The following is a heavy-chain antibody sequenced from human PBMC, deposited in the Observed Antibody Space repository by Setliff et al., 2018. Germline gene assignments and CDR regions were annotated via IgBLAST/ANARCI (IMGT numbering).Heavy chain of an antibody. J-gene: IGHJ6*03. CDR2: IYIGGSA. CDR1: GGSISGYY. CDR3: AREQWLDPPGYYYMDV. Sequence: PSETLSLTCTVSGGSISGYYWSWIRQPAGKGPEWIGHIYIGGSANYNPSLKSRVTMSIDTSKNQFSLKLNSVTAADMAVYYCAREQWLDPPGYYYMDVWAKGTTVTVSS. D-gene: IGHD6-19*01. V-gene: IGHV4-4*07.